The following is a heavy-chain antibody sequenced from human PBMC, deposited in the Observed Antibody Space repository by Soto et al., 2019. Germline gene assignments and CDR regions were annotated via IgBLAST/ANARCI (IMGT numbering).Heavy chain of an antibody. Sequence: GASVKVSCKASGYTFTSYGISWVRQAPGQGLEWMGWISAYNGNTNYAQKLQGRVIMTTDTSTSTAYMELRSLRSDDTAAYYCARDRSPTVAGTIWFDPWGQGTLVTVSS. CDR2: ISAYNGNT. V-gene: IGHV1-18*01. J-gene: IGHJ5*02. CDR3: ARDRSPTVAGTIWFDP. CDR1: GYTFTSYG. D-gene: IGHD6-19*01.